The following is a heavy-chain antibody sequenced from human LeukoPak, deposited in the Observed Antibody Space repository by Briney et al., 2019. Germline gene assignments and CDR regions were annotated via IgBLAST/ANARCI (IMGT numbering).Heavy chain of an antibody. CDR2: INHSGST. CDR3: ARQYSTNWYDDRGWFDP. J-gene: IGHJ5*02. V-gene: IGHV4-34*01. Sequence: SETLSLTCAVYGRSFSGYYWNWIRQPPGKGLEWIGEINHSGSTSYNPSLKSRVTISVDTSKNQFSLKLNSVTAADTAFYYCARQYSTNWYDDRGWFDPWGQGTLVTVSS. CDR1: GRSFSGYY. D-gene: IGHD6-13*01.